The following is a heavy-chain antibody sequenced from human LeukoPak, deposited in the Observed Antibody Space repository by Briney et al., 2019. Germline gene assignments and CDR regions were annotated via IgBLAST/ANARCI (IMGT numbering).Heavy chain of an antibody. CDR3: ARAASALYSGYEDFDY. Sequence: PPETLSLTRAVYGGSFSGYYWSWIRQPPGKGLEWIGEINHSGSTNYNPSLKSRVTISVDTSKNQFSLKLSSVTAADTAVYYCARAASALYSGYEDFDYWGQGTLVTVSS. CDR2: INHSGST. CDR1: GGSFSGYY. D-gene: IGHD5-12*01. J-gene: IGHJ4*02. V-gene: IGHV4-34*01.